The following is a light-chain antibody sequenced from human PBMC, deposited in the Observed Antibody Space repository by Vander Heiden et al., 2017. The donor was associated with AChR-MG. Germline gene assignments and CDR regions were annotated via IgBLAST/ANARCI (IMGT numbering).Light chain of an antibody. CDR2: DAI. CDR3: QQSHILRT. CDR1: QNINNF. J-gene: IGKJ1*01. Sequence: DIQMIQSPSSLSASVGDRVTISCRASQNINNFLNWYAQKPGKAPTLLIYDAIILQTGVPSRFSGYGSGTDFTLTISRLQPEDVATYYWQQSHILRTFGQATKVEIK. V-gene: IGKV1-39*01.